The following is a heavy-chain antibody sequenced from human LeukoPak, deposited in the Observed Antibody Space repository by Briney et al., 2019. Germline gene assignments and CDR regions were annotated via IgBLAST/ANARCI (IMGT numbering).Heavy chain of an antibody. CDR1: GYTFTGYY. CDR3: ARYCSSTSCYPYHDAFDI. Sequence: ASVKVSCKASGYTFTGYYMHWVRQAPGQGLEWMGWINPNSGGTNYAQKFQGRVTMTRDTSISTAYMELSRLRSDDTAVYYCARYCSSTSCYPYHDAFDIWGQGTMVTVSS. CDR2: INPNSGGT. V-gene: IGHV1-2*02. D-gene: IGHD2-2*01. J-gene: IGHJ3*02.